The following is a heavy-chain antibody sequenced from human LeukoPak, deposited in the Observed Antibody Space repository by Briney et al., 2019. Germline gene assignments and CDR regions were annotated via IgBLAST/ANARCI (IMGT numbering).Heavy chain of an antibody. V-gene: IGHV4-34*01. Sequence: PSETLSLTCAVYGGSFSGYYWSWIRQPPGKGLEWIGEINHSGSTNYNPSLKSRVTISVDTSKNQFSLKLSSVTAADTAVYYCAKREYSSSSYAFDIWGQGTMVTVSS. D-gene: IGHD6-6*01. J-gene: IGHJ3*02. CDR1: GGSFSGYY. CDR3: AKREYSSSSYAFDI. CDR2: INHSGST.